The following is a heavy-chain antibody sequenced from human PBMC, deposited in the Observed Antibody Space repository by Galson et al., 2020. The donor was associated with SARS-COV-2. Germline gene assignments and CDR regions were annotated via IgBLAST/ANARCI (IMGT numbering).Heavy chain of an antibody. CDR3: ARSLKGVVPARGATPDV. V-gene: IGHV4-39*07. J-gene: IGHJ6*02. D-gene: IGHD2-2*01. Sequence: SETLSLTCTVSGGSISSSSYYWGWIRQPPGKGLEWIGSINYSGSTYYNPSLKSRVTISVDTSKNQFSLKLSSVTAAVTAVYYCARSLKGVVPARGATPDVWGQGTAVTVS. CDR1: GGSISSSSYY. CDR2: INYSGST.